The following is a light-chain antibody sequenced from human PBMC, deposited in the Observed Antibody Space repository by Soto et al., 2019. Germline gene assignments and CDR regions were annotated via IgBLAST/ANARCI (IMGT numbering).Light chain of an antibody. CDR1: QSVSSNY. J-gene: IGKJ1*01. Sequence: EMVLTQSPGTLSLSTGERGTLSCRASQSVSSNYVAWYQQKPGQAPRLLIYSAFSRATGIPDRFSGSGSGTDXTXXISXXEXXXFAVYYCQYYGSSPWTFGQGTKVEIK. CDR2: SAF. CDR3: QYYGSSPWT. V-gene: IGKV3-20*01.